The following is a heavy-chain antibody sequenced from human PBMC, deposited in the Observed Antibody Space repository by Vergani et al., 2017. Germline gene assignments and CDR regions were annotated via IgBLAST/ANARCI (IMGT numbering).Heavy chain of an antibody. CDR3: ARELDGRVDQAPFNYYGMDV. CDR1: GDSVSSNSAA. Sequence: QVQLQQSGPGLVKPSQTLSLTCAISGDSVSSNSAAWNWIRQSPSRGLEWLGRTYYRSKCYNDYAVAVKSRITINPDTSKNQFSLQLNSVTTEETAVYYCARELDGRVDQAPFNYYGMDVWGEGTTVTVSS. J-gene: IGHJ6*04. CDR2: TYYRSKCYN. V-gene: IGHV6-1*01. D-gene: IGHD1-1*01.